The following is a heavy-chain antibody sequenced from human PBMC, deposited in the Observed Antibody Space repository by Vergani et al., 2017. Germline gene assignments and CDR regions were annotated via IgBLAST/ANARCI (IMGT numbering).Heavy chain of an antibody. J-gene: IGHJ1*01. D-gene: IGHD2-21*01. CDR3: AHLHWGGSCYGRHFKT. V-gene: IGHV2-5*01. Sequence: QITLKESGPTLVKPTQTLTLTCTFSGFSLTTVGVGVGWIRQPPGKALEFLALTYWNDDERYSPSLKTRLSITKDTSKNLVVLTMNNMDPVDTATYYCAHLHWGGSCYGRHFKTWGQGTLFTVSS. CDR1: GFSLTTVGVG. CDR2: TYWNDDE.